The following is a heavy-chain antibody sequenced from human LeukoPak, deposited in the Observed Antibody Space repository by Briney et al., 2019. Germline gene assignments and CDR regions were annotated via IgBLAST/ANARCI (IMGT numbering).Heavy chain of an antibody. Sequence: GESLKISCKDSGTSITNYWIGWGRQMPGKGLEWMGIIYPGDSDTTYSPSFQGQVTISADKSISTAYLQWSSLRASDTAMYYWARLRDYDRYFDRWGRGTLVTVSS. J-gene: IGHJ2*01. D-gene: IGHD3-22*01. CDR3: ARLRDYDRYFDR. CDR1: GTSITNYW. V-gene: IGHV5-51*01. CDR2: IYPGDSDT.